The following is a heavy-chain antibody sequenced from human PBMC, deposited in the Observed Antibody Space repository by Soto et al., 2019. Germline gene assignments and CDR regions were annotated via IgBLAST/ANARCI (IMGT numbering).Heavy chain of an antibody. CDR1: GFTFSSYG. CDR3: ARDGGRSLYYMDV. V-gene: IGHV3-33*01. Sequence: GGSLRLSCAASGFTFSSYGMHWVRQAPGKGLEWVAVIWYDGSNKYYADSVKGRFTISRDNSKNTLYLQMNSLRAEDTAVYYCARDGGRSLYYMDVWGKGTTVTVSS. CDR2: IWYDGSNK. D-gene: IGHD2-15*01. J-gene: IGHJ6*03.